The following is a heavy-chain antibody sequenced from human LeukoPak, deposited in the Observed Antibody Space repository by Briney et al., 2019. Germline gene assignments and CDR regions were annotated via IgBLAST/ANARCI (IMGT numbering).Heavy chain of an antibody. Sequence: GGSLRLSCAASGFTFTTYWMSWVRQPPGKGLEWVANIKQDGTEKYYVDSVKGRFTISRDNSKNTLYLQMNSLRAEDTAVYYCARLVGARGFFDYWGQGTLVTVSS. CDR3: ARLVGARGFFDY. J-gene: IGHJ4*02. CDR1: GFTFTTYW. CDR2: IKQDGTEK. V-gene: IGHV3-7*01. D-gene: IGHD1-26*01.